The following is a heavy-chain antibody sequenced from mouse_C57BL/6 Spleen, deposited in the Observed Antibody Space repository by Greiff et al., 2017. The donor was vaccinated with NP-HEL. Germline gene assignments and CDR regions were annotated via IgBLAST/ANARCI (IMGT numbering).Heavy chain of an antibody. D-gene: IGHD1-1*01. CDR2: FYPGSGSI. CDR3: ARNEEADYYGSSYWYFDV. Sequence: VQLQQSGAELVKPGASVKLSCKASGYTFTEYTIHWVKQRSGQGLEWIGWFYPGSGSIKYNEKFKDKATLTADKSSSTVYMELSRFTSEDSAVYFCARNEEADYYGSSYWYFDVWGTGTTVTVSS. J-gene: IGHJ1*03. CDR1: GYTFTEYT. V-gene: IGHV1-62-2*01.